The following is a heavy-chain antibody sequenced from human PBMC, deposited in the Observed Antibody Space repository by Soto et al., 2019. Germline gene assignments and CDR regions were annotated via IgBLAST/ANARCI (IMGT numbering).Heavy chain of an antibody. CDR2: TYYRSKWYN. V-gene: IGHV6-1*01. D-gene: IGHD6-19*01. CDR3: ARYRSGSCWFNAFDI. J-gene: IGHJ3*02. CDR1: GDSVFSSTAA. Sequence: SQTLSLTCAISGDSVFSSTAAWNWIRQSPSRGLEWLGRTYYRSKWYNDYAVSVKSRITINPDTSKHQFSLQLNSVTPEDTAVYYCARYRSGSCWFNAFDIWGHGTMVTVSS.